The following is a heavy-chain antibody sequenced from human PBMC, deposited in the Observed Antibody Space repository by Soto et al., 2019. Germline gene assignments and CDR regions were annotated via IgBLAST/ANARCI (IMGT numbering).Heavy chain of an antibody. CDR2: IYYSGST. V-gene: IGHV4-39*01. CDR1: GGSISSSSYY. J-gene: IGHJ6*02. Sequence: XTLSLSCTVSGGSISSSSYYWGWIRQPPGKGLEWIGSIYYSGSTYYNPSLKSRVTISVDTSKNQFSLKLSSVTAEDTAVYYCASPGGKKDYYYYGMDVWGQGTTVTVS. CDR3: ASPGGKKDYYYYGMDV. D-gene: IGHD1-26*01.